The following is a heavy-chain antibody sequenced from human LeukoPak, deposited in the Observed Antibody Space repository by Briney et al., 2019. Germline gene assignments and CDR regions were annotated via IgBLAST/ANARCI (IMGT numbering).Heavy chain of an antibody. CDR3: ARGALALYDFWSANDAFDI. J-gene: IGHJ3*02. CDR1: GGSISSGDYY. V-gene: IGHV4-30-4*01. D-gene: IGHD3-3*01. Sequence: SETLSLTCTVSGGSISSGDYYWSWIRQPPGKGLEWIGYIYYSGSTYYNPSLKSRVTISVDTSKNQFSLKLSSVTAADTAVYYCARGALALYDFWSANDAFDIWGQGTMVTVSS. CDR2: IYYSGST.